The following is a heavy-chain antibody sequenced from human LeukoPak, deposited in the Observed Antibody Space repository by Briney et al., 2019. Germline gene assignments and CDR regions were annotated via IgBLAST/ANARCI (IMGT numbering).Heavy chain of an antibody. CDR2: IYPGGSDT. V-gene: IGHV5-51*01. Sequence: GESLKISCKGSGYSFTSYWIGWVRQMPGKGLEWMGIIYPGGSDTRYSPSFQGQVTISADKSISTAYLQWSSLKASDTAMYYCARGPDTAMVSLDYWGQGTLVTVSS. J-gene: IGHJ4*02. CDR1: GYSFTSYW. CDR3: ARGPDTAMVSLDY. D-gene: IGHD5-18*01.